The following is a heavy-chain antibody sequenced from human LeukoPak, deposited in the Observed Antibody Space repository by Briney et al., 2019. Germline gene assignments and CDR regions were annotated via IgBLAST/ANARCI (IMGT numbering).Heavy chain of an antibody. CDR1: GASFTGYY. CDR2: INHSGGT. D-gene: IGHD2-15*01. CDR3: ARLLPLQGGDV. V-gene: IGHV4-34*01. Sequence: SETLSLTCAVYGASFTGYYWGWFRQPPGKGLEWIGEINHSGGTNYNPSLKSRVTISLDTSNNQFSLKLNSVTAADTAVYYCARLLPLQGGDVWGQGTTVTVSS. J-gene: IGHJ6*02.